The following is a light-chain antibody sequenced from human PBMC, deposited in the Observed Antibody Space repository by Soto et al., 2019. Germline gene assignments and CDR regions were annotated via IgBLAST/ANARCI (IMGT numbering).Light chain of an antibody. V-gene: IGLV1-44*01. CDR1: SSNIGSNT. CDR2: SNN. Sequence: QSVLTQPPSASGTPGQRVTISCSGSSSNIGSNTVNWYQQLPGTAPKLLIYSNNQPPSGVPDRFSGYKSGTAAPLAISGLQSEDEDDYYCAAWDDSLNGAVFGGGTQLTVL. CDR3: AAWDDSLNGAV. J-gene: IGLJ7*01.